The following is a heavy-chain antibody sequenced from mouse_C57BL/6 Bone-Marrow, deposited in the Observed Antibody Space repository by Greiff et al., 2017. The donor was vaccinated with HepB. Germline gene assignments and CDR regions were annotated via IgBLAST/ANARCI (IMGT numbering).Heavy chain of an antibody. CDR3: AREGTMMTRVYWYFDV. CDR1: GYTFTSYW. D-gene: IGHD2-4*01. V-gene: IGHV1-52*01. J-gene: IGHJ1*03. CDR2: IDPSDSET. Sequence: QVQLQQPGAELVRPGSSVKLSCKASGYTFTSYWMHWVKQRPIQGLEWIGNIDPSDSETHYNQKFKDKATLTVDKSSSTAYMQLSSLTSEDSAVYYCAREGTMMTRVYWYFDVWGTGTTVTVSS.